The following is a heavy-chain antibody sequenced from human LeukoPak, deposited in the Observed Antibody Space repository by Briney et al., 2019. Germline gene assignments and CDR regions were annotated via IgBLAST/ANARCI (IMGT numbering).Heavy chain of an antibody. CDR2: IIPICGTA. D-gene: IGHD2-15*01. Sequence: ASVKVSCKASGGTFSSYAISWVRQAPGQGLEWTGGIIPICGTANYAQKFQGRVTITADESTSTAYMELSSLRSEDTAVYYCARGPLQDIVVVVVATPVYYYGMDVGGQGTTVTASS. CDR1: GGTFSSYA. J-gene: IGHJ6*02. CDR3: ARGPLQDIVVVVVATPVYYYGMDV. V-gene: IGHV1-69*13.